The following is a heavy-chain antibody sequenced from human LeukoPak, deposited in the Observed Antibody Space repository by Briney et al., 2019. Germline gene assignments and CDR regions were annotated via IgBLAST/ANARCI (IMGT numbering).Heavy chain of an antibody. J-gene: IGHJ5*02. V-gene: IGHV4-34*01. Sequence: ASETLSLTCAVYGGSFSGYYWSWIRQPPGKGLEWIGEINHSGSTNYNPSLKSRVTISVDTSKNQFSLKLSSVTAADTAVYYCARGEPHYYYDSSGYYYPWGQGTLVTVSS. CDR3: ARGEPHYYYDSSGYYYP. CDR2: INHSGST. CDR1: GGSFSGYY. D-gene: IGHD3-22*01.